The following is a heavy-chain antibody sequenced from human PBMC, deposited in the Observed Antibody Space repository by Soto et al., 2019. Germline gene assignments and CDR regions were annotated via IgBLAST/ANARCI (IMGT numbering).Heavy chain of an antibody. Sequence: SETLSLTCAVYGGSFSGYYWSWIRQPPGKGLEWIGEINHSGSTNYNPSLKSRVTISVDTSKNQFSLKLSSVTAADTAVYYCARGGRLGYCSGGSCYDYWGQGTLVTVSS. CDR1: GGSFSGYY. J-gene: IGHJ4*02. D-gene: IGHD2-15*01. V-gene: IGHV4-34*01. CDR3: ARGGRLGYCSGGSCYDY. CDR2: INHSGST.